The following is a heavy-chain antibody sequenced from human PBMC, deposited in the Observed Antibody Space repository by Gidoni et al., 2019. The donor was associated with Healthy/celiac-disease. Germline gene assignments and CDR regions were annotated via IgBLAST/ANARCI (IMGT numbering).Heavy chain of an antibody. CDR3: TRNPIAARRYYYYYMDV. Sequence: EVQLVESGGGLVQPGRSLRLSCTASGFTFGDYAMSWFRQAPGKGLEWVGFIRSKAYGGTTEYAASVKGRFTISRDDSKSIAYLQMNSLKTEDTAVYYCTRNPIAARRYYYYYMDVWGKGTTVTVSS. J-gene: IGHJ6*03. CDR2: IRSKAYGGTT. D-gene: IGHD6-6*01. V-gene: IGHV3-49*03. CDR1: GFTFGDYA.